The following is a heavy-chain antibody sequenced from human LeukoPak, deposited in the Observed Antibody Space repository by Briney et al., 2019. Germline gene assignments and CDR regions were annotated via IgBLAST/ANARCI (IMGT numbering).Heavy chain of an antibody. D-gene: IGHD1-14*01. Sequence: SETLSLTCTVSGGSISSYYWSWIRQPPGKGLEWIGYIYYSGSTNYNPSLKSRVTISVDTSKNQFSLKLSSVTAADTAEYYCARRANRFDYWGQGTLVTVSS. CDR3: ARRANRFDY. J-gene: IGHJ4*02. V-gene: IGHV4-59*01. CDR2: IYYSGST. CDR1: GGSISSYY.